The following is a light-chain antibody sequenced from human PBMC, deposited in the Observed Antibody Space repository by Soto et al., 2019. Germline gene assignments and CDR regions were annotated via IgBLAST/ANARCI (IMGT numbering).Light chain of an antibody. Sequence: EIVLTQSPATLSLSPGERATLSCRASQSLVSYLSWYQQKPGQAPRLLIYDASNRATGIPARFSGSGSGTDFTLTISSLEPEDFAVYYCQQRSNWPRFGQGTRLEIK. CDR2: DAS. CDR1: QSLVSY. J-gene: IGKJ5*01. CDR3: QQRSNWPR. V-gene: IGKV3-11*01.